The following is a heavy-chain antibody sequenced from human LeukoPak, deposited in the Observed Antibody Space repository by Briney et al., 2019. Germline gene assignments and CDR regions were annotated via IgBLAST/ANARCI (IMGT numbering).Heavy chain of an antibody. D-gene: IGHD3-10*01. J-gene: IGHJ4*02. CDR1: GFTFSSYR. V-gene: IGHV3-21*04. CDR2: ISMSSSYI. Sequence: GGSLRLSCAASGFTFSSYRLNWVRQAPGKGLEWVSSISMSSSYIYYGDSVKGRFSVSRDNSKNTLYLQMNSLRAEDTALYYCAKDRDYYLVGFFDYWGQGTLVTVSS. CDR3: AKDRDYYLVGFFDY.